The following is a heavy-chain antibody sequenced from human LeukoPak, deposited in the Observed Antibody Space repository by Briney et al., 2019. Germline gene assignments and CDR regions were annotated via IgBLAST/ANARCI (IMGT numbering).Heavy chain of an antibody. CDR1: GYSISSGYY. J-gene: IGHJ4*02. V-gene: IGHV4-38-2*01. D-gene: IGHD6-25*01. CDR3: ARVTAYSSENYFDY. CDR2: FYHSGST. Sequence: PSETLSLTCAVSGYSISSGYYWGWIRQPPGKGLEWIGNFYHSGSTYYNPSLKSRVTISVDTSKNQFSLKLCSVTAADTAVYYCARVTAYSSENYFDYWGQGTLVTVSS.